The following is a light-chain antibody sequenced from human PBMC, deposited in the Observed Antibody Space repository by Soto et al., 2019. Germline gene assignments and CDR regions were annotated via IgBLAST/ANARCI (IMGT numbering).Light chain of an antibody. Sequence: QSVLTQPPSVSAAPGQKVTISCSGSSSNIGNNYVSWYQQFPGTAPKLLIYDNNKRPSGIPDRFSGSKSGTSATLGITGLQTGDEADYYCGAWDSSPSAGDVVFGGGTKLTVL. CDR3: GAWDSSPSAGDVV. V-gene: IGLV1-51*01. CDR1: SSNIGNNY. CDR2: DNN. J-gene: IGLJ2*01.